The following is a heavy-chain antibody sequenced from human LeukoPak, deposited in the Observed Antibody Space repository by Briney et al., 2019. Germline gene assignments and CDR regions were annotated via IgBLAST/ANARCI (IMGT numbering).Heavy chain of an antibody. D-gene: IGHD2-15*01. CDR2: INPNSGGT. CDR3: ARELNCSGGSCYWYYYGMDV. Sequence: ASVKVSCKASGYTFTRYYMHWVRQAPGQGLEWMGWINPNSGGTNYAQKFQGRVTMTRDTSITTAYMEVSRLRPDDTAVYYCARELNCSGGSCYWYYYGMDVWGQGTTVTVSS. V-gene: IGHV1-2*02. CDR1: GYTFTRYY. J-gene: IGHJ6*02.